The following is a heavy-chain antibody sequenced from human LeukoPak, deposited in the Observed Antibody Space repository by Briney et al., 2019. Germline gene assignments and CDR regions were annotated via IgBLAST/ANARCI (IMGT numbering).Heavy chain of an antibody. CDR1: GFTFSSYG. Sequence: GGSLRLSCAASGFTFSSYGMHWVRQAPGKGLEWLAVIWYDGSNKYYADSVKGRFTISRDNSKNTLYLQMNSLRAEDTAVYYCARDRDDILTGYYGSGSWFDPWGQGTLVTVSS. J-gene: IGHJ5*02. CDR2: IWYDGSNK. V-gene: IGHV3-33*01. CDR3: ARDRDDILTGYYGSGSWFDP. D-gene: IGHD3-9*01.